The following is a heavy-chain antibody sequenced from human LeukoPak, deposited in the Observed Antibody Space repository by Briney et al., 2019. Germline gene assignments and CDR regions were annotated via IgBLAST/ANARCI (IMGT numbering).Heavy chain of an antibody. J-gene: IGHJ6*03. Sequence: ASVKVSCKASGYTFTSYGISWVRQAPGQGPEWVGWISAYNGNTNYAQKLQGRVTMTTDTSTSTAYMELRSLRSDDTAVYYCARDYSITGTLHYYYYMDVWGKGTTVTVSS. V-gene: IGHV1-18*01. CDR2: ISAYNGNT. D-gene: IGHD1-7*01. CDR1: GYTFTSYG. CDR3: ARDYSITGTLHYYYYMDV.